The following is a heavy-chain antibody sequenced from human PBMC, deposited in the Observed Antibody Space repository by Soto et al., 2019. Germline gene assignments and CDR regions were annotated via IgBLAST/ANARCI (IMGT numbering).Heavy chain of an antibody. CDR3: ARWGAALYNWNYLKGTNWFDP. CDR2: INWNGGST. CDR1: GFTFDDYG. D-gene: IGHD1-7*01. J-gene: IGHJ5*02. V-gene: IGHV3-20*01. Sequence: GGSLRLSCAASGFTFDDYGMSWVRQAPGKGLEWVSGINWNGGSTGYADSVKGRFTISRDNAKNSLYLQMNSLRAEDTALYHCARWGAALYNWNYLKGTNWFDPWGQGTLVTVSS.